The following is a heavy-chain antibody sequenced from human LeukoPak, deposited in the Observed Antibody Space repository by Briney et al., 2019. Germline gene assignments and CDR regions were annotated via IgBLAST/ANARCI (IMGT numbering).Heavy chain of an antibody. V-gene: IGHV2-70*11. D-gene: IGHD3-22*01. CDR2: IDWDDGK. Sequence: SGPTLVNPTQTLTLTCTFSGFSLSTSGMCVSWIRQPPGKALEWLARIDWDDGKYYSTSLKTRLTISKDTSKNQVVLTMTNMDPVDTATYYCARSYYDSSGYSYYFDYWGQGTLVTVSS. J-gene: IGHJ4*02. CDR1: GFSLSTSGMC. CDR3: ARSYYDSSGYSYYFDY.